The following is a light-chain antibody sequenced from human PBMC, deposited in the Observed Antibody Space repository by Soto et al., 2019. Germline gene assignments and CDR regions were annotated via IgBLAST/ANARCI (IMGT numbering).Light chain of an antibody. CDR2: AAS. V-gene: IGKV3-20*01. CDR3: QQHLGSPGIT. Sequence: EIVLTQSPGTLSLSPGERATLSCRASQSLSNNYLAWYQQKPGQAPRLLIYAASSRATGIPDRFSGSGSGTDFTLTISRLEPEDFAVYYCQQHLGSPGITFGQGTRLEIK. J-gene: IGKJ5*01. CDR1: QSLSNNY.